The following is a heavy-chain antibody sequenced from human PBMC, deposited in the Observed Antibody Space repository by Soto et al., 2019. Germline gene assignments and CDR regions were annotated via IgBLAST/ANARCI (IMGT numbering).Heavy chain of an antibody. Sequence: PGGSLRLSCAAAGLNFVSYGMHWVRKTPGKGLERVAVIWYDGSNKYYADSVKGRFTISRDNSKNTLYLQMNSLRAEDTAVYYCARDGGYYILYYFDYWGQGTLVTVSS. CDR2: IWYDGSNK. J-gene: IGHJ4*02. V-gene: IGHV3-33*01. CDR3: ARDGGYYILYYFDY. D-gene: IGHD3-3*01. CDR1: GLNFVSYG.